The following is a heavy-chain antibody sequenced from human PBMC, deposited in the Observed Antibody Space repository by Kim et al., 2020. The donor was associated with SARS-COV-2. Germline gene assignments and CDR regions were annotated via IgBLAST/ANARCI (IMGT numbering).Heavy chain of an antibody. D-gene: IGHD3-22*01. Sequence: GGSLRLSCAASGFTFSSYAMHWVRQAPGKGLEWVAVISYDGSNKYYADSVKGRFTISRDNSKNTLYLQMNSLRAEDTAVYYCARKYYYDSSGHLDYWGQGTLVTVSS. V-gene: IGHV3-30-3*01. CDR2: ISYDGSNK. J-gene: IGHJ4*02. CDR1: GFTFSSYA. CDR3: ARKYYYDSSGHLDY.